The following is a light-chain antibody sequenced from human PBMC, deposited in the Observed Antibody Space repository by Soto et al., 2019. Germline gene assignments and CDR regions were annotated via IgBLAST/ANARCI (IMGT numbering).Light chain of an antibody. CDR2: GSS. Sequence: DIQMTQSPSSLSASVGDRVTITCRASQAIRNDLAWYQQKPGRAPKRLIYGSSSLQSGVSSRFSGRGSGTEFTLTISSLQPEDFATYYCLQHNVFPRTFGQGTKVEIK. CDR3: LQHNVFPRT. V-gene: IGKV1-17*01. J-gene: IGKJ1*01. CDR1: QAIRND.